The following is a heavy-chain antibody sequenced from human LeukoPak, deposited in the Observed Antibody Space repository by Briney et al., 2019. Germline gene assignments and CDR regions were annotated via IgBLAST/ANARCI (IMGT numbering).Heavy chain of an antibody. Sequence: GGSLRLSCAASGFTFSSYGMHWVRQAPGKGLEWVAVISYDGSNKYYADSVKGRFTISRDNSKNTLYLQMNSLRAEDTAVYCCAKRSTVTDFDYWGQGTLATVSS. J-gene: IGHJ4*02. V-gene: IGHV3-30*18. D-gene: IGHD4-17*01. CDR2: ISYDGSNK. CDR1: GFTFSSYG. CDR3: AKRSTVTDFDY.